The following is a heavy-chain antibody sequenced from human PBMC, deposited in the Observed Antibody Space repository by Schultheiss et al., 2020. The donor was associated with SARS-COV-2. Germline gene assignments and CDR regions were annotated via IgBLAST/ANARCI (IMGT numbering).Heavy chain of an antibody. CDR3: ASMLAKAAAGKPDGFDP. Sequence: ESLRLSCAASGFSFSDYWMHWVRQPPGKGLEWIGSINYSGTSYYNPSLKSRVTISIDTSRNQFSLKLSSVTAADTAVYYCASMLAKAAAGKPDGFDPWGQGTLVTVSS. CDR1: GFSFSDYW. D-gene: IGHD6-13*01. V-gene: IGHV4-34*01. CDR2: INYSGTS. J-gene: IGHJ5*02.